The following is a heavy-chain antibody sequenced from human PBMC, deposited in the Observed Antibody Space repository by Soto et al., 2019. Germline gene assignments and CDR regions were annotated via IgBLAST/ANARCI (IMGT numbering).Heavy chain of an antibody. CDR1: GFTFSSYW. V-gene: IGHV3-7*01. D-gene: IGHD2-15*01. CDR3: ARDCSGGSCPN. CDR2: IKQDGSEK. J-gene: IGHJ4*02. Sequence: GGSLRLSCAASGFTFSSYWMSWVRQAPGKGLEWVANIKQDGSEKYYVDSVKGRFTISRDNSKNTLYLQMNSLRAEDTAVYYCARDCSGGSCPNWGQGTLVTVSS.